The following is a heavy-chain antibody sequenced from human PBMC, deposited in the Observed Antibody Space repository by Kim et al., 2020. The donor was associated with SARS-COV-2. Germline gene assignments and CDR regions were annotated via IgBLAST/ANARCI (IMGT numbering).Heavy chain of an antibody. Sequence: GGSLRLSCAASGFTFSSYGMHWVRQASGKGLEWVAVISYDGSNKYYADPVKGRFTISRDNSKNTLYLQMNSLRGEDTAVYYCARPFYGSGSYHYYYYGMDVWGQGTTVTVSS. V-gene: IGHV3-33*05. CDR1: GFTFSSYG. D-gene: IGHD3-10*01. CDR2: ISYDGSNK. CDR3: ARPFYGSGSYHYYYYGMDV. J-gene: IGHJ6*02.